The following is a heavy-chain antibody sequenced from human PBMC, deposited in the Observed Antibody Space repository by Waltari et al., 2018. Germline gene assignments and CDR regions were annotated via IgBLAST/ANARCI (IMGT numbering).Heavy chain of an antibody. CDR3: ARVNSNYVNWFDP. V-gene: IGHV3-20*04. Sequence: EEQLVESGGGVVRPGGSLRLSCSACGFPFVHFAMAGVRQAPGKGLEWVSGINWDGSSTGYADSVKGRFTISRDNAKNSLHLHVNSLTAEDTAFYYCARVNSNYVNWFDPWGQGTLVIVSS. D-gene: IGHD4-4*01. J-gene: IGHJ5*02. CDR2: INWDGSST. CDR1: GFPFVHFA.